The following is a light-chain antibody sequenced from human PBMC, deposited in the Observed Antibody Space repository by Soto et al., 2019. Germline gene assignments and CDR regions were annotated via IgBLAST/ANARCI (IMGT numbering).Light chain of an antibody. CDR2: GAS. CDR1: PRVRSDD. CDR3: NHYFNSPT. Sequence: EIVLTQSPGSLSLSPGERATLSCRASPRVRSDDLAWYQQKPGQAPRLLVYGASSRATGIPDRFSDSGSGPDVTLTISGLEPEDFEVYYCNHYFNSPTFGQGTQVEIK. J-gene: IGKJ1*01. V-gene: IGKV3-20*01.